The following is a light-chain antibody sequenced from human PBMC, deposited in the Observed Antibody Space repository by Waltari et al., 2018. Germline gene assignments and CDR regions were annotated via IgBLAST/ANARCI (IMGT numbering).Light chain of an antibody. V-gene: IGLV2-23*02. CDR3: CSYAGSSTLV. J-gene: IGLJ2*01. CDR2: DVT. CDR1: SSDVGVYNY. Sequence: QSALTQPASVSGSPGQSITISCTGTSSDVGVYNYVSWYQQHPGKAPKPMLYDVTRRPSGVSDLFSGSKSGNTASLTISGLQAEDEADYYCCSYAGSSTLVFGGGTKLTVL.